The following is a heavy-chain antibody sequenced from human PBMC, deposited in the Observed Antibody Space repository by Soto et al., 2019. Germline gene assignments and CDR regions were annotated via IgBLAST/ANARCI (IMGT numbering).Heavy chain of an antibody. D-gene: IGHD3-10*01. CDR3: ARYGSGSYFDY. V-gene: IGHV1-2*02. CDR2: INPNSGGT. J-gene: IGHJ4*02. Sequence: GASVKVSCKASGYTFTGYYIHWVRQAPGQGLEWMGWINPNSGGTNYAQKFQGRVTMTRDTSISTAYMELSRLSSDDTAVYYCARYGSGSYFDYRRQGTLFTVSS. CDR1: GYTFTGYY.